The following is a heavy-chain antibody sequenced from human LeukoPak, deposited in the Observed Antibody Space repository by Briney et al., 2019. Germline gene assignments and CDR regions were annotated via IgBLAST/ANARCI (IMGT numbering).Heavy chain of an antibody. CDR1: GFTFSSYG. D-gene: IGHD3-3*01. J-gene: IGHJ4*02. Sequence: GGSLRLSCAASGFTFSSYGMHWVRQAPGKGLEWVAIIKQDGSEKHYVDSVKGRFTISRDNAKNSLDLQMNGLRVEDTAVYFCVRGSGYILDYWGQGTLVTVSS. V-gene: IGHV3-7*01. CDR2: IKQDGSEK. CDR3: VRGSGYILDY.